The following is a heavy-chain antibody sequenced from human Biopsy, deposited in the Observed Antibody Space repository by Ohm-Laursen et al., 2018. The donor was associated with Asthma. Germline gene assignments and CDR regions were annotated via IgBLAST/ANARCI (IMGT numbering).Heavy chain of an antibody. CDR3: ARAVDYSHYYGIDV. D-gene: IGHD3-10*01. J-gene: IGHJ6*02. V-gene: IGHV1-18*01. CDR1: GYTSNSAG. CDR2: ISVYNGST. Sequence: ASVKVSCKTSGYTSNSAGITWVRQAPGQGLEWMGWISVYNGSTKVAQKLQDRVTMITDTSTSTAYMELRSLRSDDTAVYFCARAVDYSHYYGIDVWGQGTTVTVS.